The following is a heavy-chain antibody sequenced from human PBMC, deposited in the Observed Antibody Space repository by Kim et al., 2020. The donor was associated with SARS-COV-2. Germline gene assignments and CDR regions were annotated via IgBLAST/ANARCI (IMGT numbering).Heavy chain of an antibody. CDR1: GGSISSGGYY. CDR3: ARDASSIAAPSAFDI. CDR2: IYYSGST. V-gene: IGHV4-31*03. D-gene: IGHD6-6*01. J-gene: IGHJ3*02. Sequence: SETLSLTCTVSGGSISSGGYYWSWIRQHPGKGLEWIGYIYYSGSTYYNPSLKSRVTISVDTSKNQFSLKLSSVTAADTAVYYCARDASSIAAPSAFDIWGQGTMVTVSS.